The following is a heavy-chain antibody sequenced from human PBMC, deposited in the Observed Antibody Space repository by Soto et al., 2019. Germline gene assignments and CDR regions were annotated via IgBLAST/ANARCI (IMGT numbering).Heavy chain of an antibody. CDR1: GYTFTGHY. Sequence: QVQLVQSGAEENKPGASVKVSCKTSGYTFTGHYLHWVRQAPGQGLEWMAWINPNSGDTKYAHKFQGWVTITSDTSINTAYMELSRLKSDDTAVFYCARGEAWFGEFGGHLPYYYYMDVWGKGTMVTVSS. CDR3: ARGEAWFGEFGGHLPYYYYMDV. D-gene: IGHD3-10*01. CDR2: INPNSGDT. J-gene: IGHJ6*03. V-gene: IGHV1-2*04.